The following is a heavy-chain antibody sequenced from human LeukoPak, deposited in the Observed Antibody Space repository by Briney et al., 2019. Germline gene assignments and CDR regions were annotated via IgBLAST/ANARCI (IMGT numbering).Heavy chain of an antibody. J-gene: IGHJ4*02. CDR1: GFTFSSYW. CDR3: SSRGSGYYTGREY. D-gene: IGHD3-22*01. V-gene: IGHV3-74*01. Sequence: GGSLRLSCAASGFTFSSYWMHWVRQAPGKGLVWVSRINTDGSSTNYADSVKGRFTISRDNAKNTLHLQMNSLGAEDTAVYYCSSRGSGYYTGREYWGQGTLVTVSS. CDR2: INTDGSST.